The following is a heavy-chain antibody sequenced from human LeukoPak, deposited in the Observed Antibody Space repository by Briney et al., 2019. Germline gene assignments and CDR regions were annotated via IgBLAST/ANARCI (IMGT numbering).Heavy chain of an antibody. CDR3: ATSGYSSPFDY. D-gene: IGHD6-19*01. Sequence: PSETLSLTCTVSGGSISSYYWSWIRQPPGKGLEWIGYIYYSGSTNYNPSLKNRVTISVDTSKKQFSLKLSSVTAADTAVYYCATSGYSSPFDYWGQGTLATVSS. CDR2: IYYSGST. V-gene: IGHV4-59*12. CDR1: GGSISSYY. J-gene: IGHJ4*02.